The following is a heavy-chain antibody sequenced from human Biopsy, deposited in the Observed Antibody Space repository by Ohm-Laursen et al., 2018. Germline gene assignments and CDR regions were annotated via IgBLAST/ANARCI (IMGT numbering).Heavy chain of an antibody. V-gene: IGHV5-51*01. CDR3: ARRSRSHIMDV. CDR2: IYPDDSDT. CDR1: GYTFSNYW. D-gene: IGHD3-16*02. J-gene: IGHJ6*02. Sequence: WESLKISCKASGYTFSNYWIGWVRQMPGKGLEWMGLIYPDDSDTKYSPSFQGQVTISADKSSNTAYLQWTSLRASDTAIYYCARRSRSHIMDVWGQGTTVTVSS.